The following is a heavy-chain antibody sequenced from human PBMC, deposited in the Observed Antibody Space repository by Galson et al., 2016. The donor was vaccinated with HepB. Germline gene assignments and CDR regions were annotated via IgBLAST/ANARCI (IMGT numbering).Heavy chain of an antibody. V-gene: IGHV3-15*07. D-gene: IGHD3-16*01. J-gene: IGHJ6*02. CDR1: GFTFSNAW. CDR3: ITDAAAGWGGMDV. Sequence: SLRLSCAASGFTFSNAWMNWVRQAPGKGLEWVGRIKSKTDGGTTDYAAPVKGRFTISRDDSKNTLYTQMNSLKTEDTAVYYCITDAAAGWGGMDVWGQGTTVTVSS. CDR2: IKSKTDGGTT.